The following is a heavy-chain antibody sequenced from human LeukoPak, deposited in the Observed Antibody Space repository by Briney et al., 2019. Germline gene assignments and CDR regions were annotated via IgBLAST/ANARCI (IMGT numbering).Heavy chain of an antibody. CDR1: GFTFSSYA. Sequence: AGGSLRLSCAASGFTFSSYAMSWVRQAPGKGLEWVSTISGSGGSTYYADSVKGRFTISRDNSKNTLYLQMNSLRAEDTAVYYCAKGRDGYTAFDYWGQGTLATVSS. D-gene: IGHD5-24*01. CDR3: AKGRDGYTAFDY. V-gene: IGHV3-23*01. J-gene: IGHJ4*02. CDR2: ISGSGGST.